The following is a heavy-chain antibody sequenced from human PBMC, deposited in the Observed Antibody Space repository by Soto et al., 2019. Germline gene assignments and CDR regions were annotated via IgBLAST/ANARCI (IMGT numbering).Heavy chain of an antibody. V-gene: IGHV1-3*04. J-gene: IGHJ4*02. D-gene: IGHD2-2*02. CDR1: GYTFTSYA. Sequence: ASVKVSCKASGYTFTSYAMHWVRQAPGQRLEWMGWINTGNGNTKYSQKFQGRVTITRDTSASTAYMELSSLRSEDTAVYYCARAEDDCSTTTYYMIDYWGQGTLVTVSS. CDR3: ARAEDDCSTTTYYMIDY. CDR2: INTGNGNT.